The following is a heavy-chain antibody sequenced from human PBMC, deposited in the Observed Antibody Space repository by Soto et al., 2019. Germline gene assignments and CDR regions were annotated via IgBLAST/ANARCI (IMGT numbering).Heavy chain of an antibody. Sequence: QVQLVQSGAEVKKPGASVKVSCKASGYTFTTYDVNWMRQATGQGPEWLGWMNPYNGDTGYAQKFQGRVTLTRDTSINTAYLELCSLTYEDTAVYYCARNRRETGDFDYWGQGTLVTVSS. CDR3: ARNRRETGDFDY. CDR1: GYTFTTYD. CDR2: MNPYNGDT. J-gene: IGHJ4*02. V-gene: IGHV1-8*02. D-gene: IGHD7-27*01.